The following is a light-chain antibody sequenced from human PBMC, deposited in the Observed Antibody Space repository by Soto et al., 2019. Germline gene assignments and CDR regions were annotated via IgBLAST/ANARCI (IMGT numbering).Light chain of an antibody. J-gene: IGKJ2*01. Sequence: EIVMTQFPATLSVSPGERATLFCRASQNIGNSLAWYQQKPGQAPRLLFYPSSSRATGVAARFSGSGSGTDFTLTISCLQSEDFAVYYCQQYKNWYTCGQGTKLEIK. CDR2: PSS. CDR1: QNIGNS. CDR3: QQYKNWYT. V-gene: IGKV3-15*01.